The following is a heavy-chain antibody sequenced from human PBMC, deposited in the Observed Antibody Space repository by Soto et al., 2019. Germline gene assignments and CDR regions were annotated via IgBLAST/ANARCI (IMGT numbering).Heavy chain of an antibody. Sequence: QVQLVQSGAEVKKPGASVKVSCKASGYTFTSYATHWVRQAPGQRLERMGRINAGNGNTKYSQKFQVRLTITRDTSANTAYMELSRLRSEDTAVYYCARDAGALDYWGQGTLVTVSS. CDR1: GYTFTSYA. CDR2: INAGNGNT. J-gene: IGHJ4*02. CDR3: ARDAGALDY. V-gene: IGHV1-3*01.